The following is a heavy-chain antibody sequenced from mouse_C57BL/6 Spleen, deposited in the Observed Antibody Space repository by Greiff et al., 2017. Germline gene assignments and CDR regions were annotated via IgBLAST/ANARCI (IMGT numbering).Heavy chain of an antibody. D-gene: IGHD2-2*01. J-gene: IGHJ3*01. V-gene: IGHV5-4*03. CDR3: ARGVTTNWFAY. CDR1: GFTFSSYA. Sequence: EVMLVESGGGLVKPGGSLKLSCAASGFTFSSYAMSWVRQTPEKRLEWVATISDGGSYTYYPDNVKGRFTISRDNAKNNLYLQMSHLKSEDTAMYYCARGVTTNWFAYWGQGTLVTVSA. CDR2: ISDGGSYT.